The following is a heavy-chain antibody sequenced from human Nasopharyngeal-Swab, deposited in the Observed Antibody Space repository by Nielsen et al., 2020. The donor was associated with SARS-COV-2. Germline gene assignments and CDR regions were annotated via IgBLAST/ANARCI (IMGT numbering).Heavy chain of an antibody. V-gene: IGHV3-74*01. CDR1: GFRNNW. J-gene: IGHJ4*02. Sequence: GESLKISCAAPGFRNNWVHWVRQAPGKGLVWVSRINSDGTSTAYADSVKGRFTISRDNAKNSLYLEMTSLRADDTAVYYCARTSYYGSGSLDYWVQGTQVTVSS. D-gene: IGHD3-10*01. CDR3: ARTSYYGSGSLDY. CDR2: INSDGTST.